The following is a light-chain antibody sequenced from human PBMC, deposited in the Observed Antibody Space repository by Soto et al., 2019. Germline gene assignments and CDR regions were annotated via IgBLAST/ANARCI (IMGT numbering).Light chain of an antibody. CDR3: QQFYNYPRT. Sequence: AIRMTQSPSSFSASTGDRVSITCRATQDIGTYLAWYQQIPGKAPKLLTYDASTLQTGVPSRFSGSGSGTDFTLTISYLQSEDFGTYYCQQFYNYPRTFGQGTKV. CDR1: QDIGTY. J-gene: IGKJ1*01. CDR2: DAS. V-gene: IGKV1-8*01.